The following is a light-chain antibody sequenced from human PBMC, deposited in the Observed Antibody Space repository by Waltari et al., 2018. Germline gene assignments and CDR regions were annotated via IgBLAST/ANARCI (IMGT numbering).Light chain of an antibody. CDR3: QQSYSTPRT. Sequence: DIQMTQSPSAMSASVGDRVTITCRASQGISKYLAWFQQKPGKIPKRLIYTASNLESGVPSRFSGSGSGTEFTLTITSLQPEDSATYYCQQSYSTPRTFGQGTKVEIK. CDR2: TAS. J-gene: IGKJ1*01. V-gene: IGKV1-17*03. CDR1: QGISKY.